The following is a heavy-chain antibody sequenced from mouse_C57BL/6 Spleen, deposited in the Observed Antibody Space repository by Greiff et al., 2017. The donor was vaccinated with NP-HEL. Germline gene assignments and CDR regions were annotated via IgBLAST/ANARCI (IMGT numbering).Heavy chain of an antibody. CDR2: ISSGSSTI. J-gene: IGHJ1*03. CDR1: GFTFSDYG. Sequence: EVKLVESGGGLVKPGGSLKLSCAASGFTFSDYGMHWVRQAPEKGLEWVAYISSGSSTIYYADTVKGRFTISRDNAKNTLFLQMTSLRSEDTAMYYCARLSYGSSYGYFDVWGTGTTVTVSS. D-gene: IGHD1-1*01. CDR3: ARLSYGSSYGYFDV. V-gene: IGHV5-17*01.